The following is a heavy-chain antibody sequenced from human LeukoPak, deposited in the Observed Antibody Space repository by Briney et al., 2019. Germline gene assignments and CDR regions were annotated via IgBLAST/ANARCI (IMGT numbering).Heavy chain of an antibody. CDR3: ARVKGIAAAEADWFDP. Sequence: ASVKVSCEASGYTFTSYGISWVRQAPGQGLEWMGWISAYNGNTNYAQKLQGRVTMTTDTSTSTAYMELRSLRSDDTAVYYCARVKGIAAAEADWFDPWGQGTLVTVSS. CDR2: ISAYNGNT. J-gene: IGHJ5*02. CDR1: GYTFTSYG. V-gene: IGHV1-18*01. D-gene: IGHD6-13*01.